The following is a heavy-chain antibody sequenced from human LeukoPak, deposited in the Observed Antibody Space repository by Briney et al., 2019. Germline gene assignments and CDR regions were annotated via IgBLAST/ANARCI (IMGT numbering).Heavy chain of an antibody. V-gene: IGHV3-53*01. Sequence: GGSLRLSCAASGFTVSSNDMSWVRLAPGKGLEWVSVIYSGGSPYYADSVKGRFTISRDNSKNTLYLQMNSLRAEDTAVYYCARVVDHDYSDYYLDYWGQGTLVTVSS. CDR1: GFTVSSND. D-gene: IGHD4-11*01. J-gene: IGHJ4*02. CDR2: IYSGGSP. CDR3: ARVVDHDYSDYYLDY.